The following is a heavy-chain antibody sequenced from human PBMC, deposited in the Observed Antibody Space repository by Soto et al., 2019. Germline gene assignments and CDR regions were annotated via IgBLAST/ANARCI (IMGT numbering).Heavy chain of an antibody. V-gene: IGHV5-51*01. D-gene: IGHD4-4*01. CDR1: GYSFTSYW. Sequence: GESLKISCKGSGYSFTSYWIGWVRQMPGKGLEWMGIIYPGDSDTRYSPSFQGQVTMSADKSISTAYLQWSSLKASDTAMYYCARHYPPPVTRGGRNYYYYMDVWGKGTTVTVSS. CDR2: IYPGDSDT. CDR3: ARHYPPPVTRGGRNYYYYMDV. J-gene: IGHJ6*03.